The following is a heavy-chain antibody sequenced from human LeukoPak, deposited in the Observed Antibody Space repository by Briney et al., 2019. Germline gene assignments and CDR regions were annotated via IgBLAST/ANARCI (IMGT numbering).Heavy chain of an antibody. D-gene: IGHD2-2*01. CDR1: GWSFNDYY. CDR2: INARGDT. J-gene: IGHJ5*02. CDR3: ARGQVPTARGYNWFDP. V-gene: IGHV4-34*01. Sequence: PSETLSLTCAVYGWSFNDYYWNWIRQPPGKGLEWIGEINARGDTNYNPSLKSRVTISVDTSKKQFSLRLTSLIAADTAPYYCARGQVPTARGYNWFDPWGQGTLVTVSS.